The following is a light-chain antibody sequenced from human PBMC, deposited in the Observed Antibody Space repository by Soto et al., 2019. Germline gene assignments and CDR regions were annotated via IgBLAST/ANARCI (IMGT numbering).Light chain of an antibody. J-gene: IGKJ1*01. CDR3: QQYNNWPRT. CDR2: GAS. Sequence: EIVMTQSPATLSGSPGERATLSCRASQSVNSHLAWYHQKPGQAPRLLIYGASTRATCIPARFSGSGSGTDFTLTISSLQTEDFAVYYCQQYNNWPRTFGQGTKVEIK. V-gene: IGKV3-15*01. CDR1: QSVNSH.